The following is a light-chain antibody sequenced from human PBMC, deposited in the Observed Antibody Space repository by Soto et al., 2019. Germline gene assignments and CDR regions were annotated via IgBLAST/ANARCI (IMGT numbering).Light chain of an antibody. CDR1: QSISSW. J-gene: IGKJ1*01. CDR3: QQYTNYPWT. CDR2: DVS. V-gene: IGKV1-5*01. Sequence: IQVTQSPPTLSASVGDRVTITCRASQSISSWLAWYQQRPGRAPNLLIYDVSSLESGVPSRFSGSGSGTEFTLTISSLQPDDFATYYGQQYTNYPWTFGQGTKVEIK.